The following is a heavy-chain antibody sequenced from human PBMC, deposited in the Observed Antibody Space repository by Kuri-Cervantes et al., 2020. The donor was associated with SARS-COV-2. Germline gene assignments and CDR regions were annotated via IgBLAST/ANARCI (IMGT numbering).Heavy chain of an antibody. CDR2: IYPGDSET. J-gene: IGHJ1*01. D-gene: IGHD6-13*01. CDR3: ARLGAAAGPFEYFQH. Sequence: GESLKISCLDSGIDWVRQMTGQGLEWMGIIYPGDSETTYRPSFQSQVNISADKSFTPAYVQWSNLRASDTAMYYCARLGAAAGPFEYFQHWGQGTLVTVSS. V-gene: IGHV5-51*01. CDR1: G.